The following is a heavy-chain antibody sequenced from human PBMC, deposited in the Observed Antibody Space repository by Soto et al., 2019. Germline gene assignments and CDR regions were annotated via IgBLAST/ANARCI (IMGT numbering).Heavy chain of an antibody. D-gene: IGHD2-15*01. J-gene: IGHJ6*02. V-gene: IGHV4-34*01. CDR1: GGSFSGYY. Sequence: SETLSLTCAVYGGSFSGYYWSWIRQPPGKGLEWIGEINHSGSTNYNPSLKSRVTISVDTSKNQFSLKLSSVTAADTAVYYCARGQARYCSGGSCYGYRLSYYYYGMDVWGQGTTVTVSS. CDR3: ARGQARYCSGGSCYGYRLSYYYYGMDV. CDR2: INHSGST.